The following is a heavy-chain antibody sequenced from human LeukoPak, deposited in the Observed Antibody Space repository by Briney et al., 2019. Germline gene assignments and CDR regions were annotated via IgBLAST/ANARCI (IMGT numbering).Heavy chain of an antibody. CDR1: GGSISSGSYY. CDR3: ARDQLAFYGMDV. J-gene: IGHJ6*02. V-gene: IGHV4-39*02. Sequence: SETLSLTCTVSGGSISSGSYYWGWIRQPPGKGLEWIGSIYYSGSTYYNPSLKSRVTISVDTSKNQFSLKLSSVTAADTAVYYCARDQLAFYGMDVWGQGTTVTVSS. D-gene: IGHD6-13*01. CDR2: IYYSGST.